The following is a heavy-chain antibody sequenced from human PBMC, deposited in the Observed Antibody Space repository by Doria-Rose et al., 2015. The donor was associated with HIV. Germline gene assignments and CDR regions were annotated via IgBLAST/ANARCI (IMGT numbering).Heavy chain of an antibody. V-gene: IGHV2-26*01. CDR3: ARIKSSRWYHKYYFDF. Sequence: ESGPVLVKPTETLTLTCTVSGGSLSSPGMGVSWIRQPPGKALEWLANIFSDDERSYKTSLKSRLTISRATSKSQLVITMADMDPVDTATYYCARIKSSRWYHKYYFDFWGQGTLVIVSA. CDR2: IFSDDER. D-gene: IGHD6-13*01. CDR1: GGSLSSPGMG. J-gene: IGHJ4*02.